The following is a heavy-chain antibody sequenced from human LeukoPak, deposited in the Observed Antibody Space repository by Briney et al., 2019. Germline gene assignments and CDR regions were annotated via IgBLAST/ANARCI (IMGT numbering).Heavy chain of an antibody. D-gene: IGHD2-2*01. CDR2: INPSGGST. CDR3: ARSAPYTLGYCSSTSCYAPTPSTNWFDP. J-gene: IGHJ5*02. V-gene: IGHV1-46*01. Sequence: ASVKVSCKASGGTFSSYAISWVRQAPGQGLEWMGIINPSGGSTSYAQKFQGRVTMTRDTSTSTVYMELSSLRSEDTAVYYCARSAPYTLGYCSSTSCYAPTPSTNWFDPWGQGTLVTVSS. CDR1: GGTFSSYA.